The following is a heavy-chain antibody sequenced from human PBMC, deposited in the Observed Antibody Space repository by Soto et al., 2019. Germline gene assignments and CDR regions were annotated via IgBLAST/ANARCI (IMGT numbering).Heavy chain of an antibody. CDR2: IIPIFGTA. D-gene: IGHD1-7*01. Sequence: PVEVSCKASGGTFSSYSISWVRQAPGQGLEWMGGIIPIFGTANYAQKFQGRVTITADESTSTAYMELSSLRSEDTAVYYCARVTGTGGTFDIWGQGTMVTVSS. CDR3: ARVTGTGGTFDI. J-gene: IGHJ3*02. CDR1: GGTFSSYS. V-gene: IGHV1-69*13.